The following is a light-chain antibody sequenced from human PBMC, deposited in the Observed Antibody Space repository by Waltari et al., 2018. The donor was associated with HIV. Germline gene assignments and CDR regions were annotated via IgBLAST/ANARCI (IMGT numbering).Light chain of an antibody. Sequence: QSALTQPPSASGSPGQSVTISCTGTSSDVGGFNHVSWYQQHPGKAPKRIIHEASKRPSGVPDRFSGSKSGNTASLTVSGLQAEDEADYYCSSYAGSNNHVFGSGTKVTVL. V-gene: IGLV2-8*01. CDR1: SSDVGGFNH. J-gene: IGLJ1*01. CDR2: EAS. CDR3: SSYAGSNNHV.